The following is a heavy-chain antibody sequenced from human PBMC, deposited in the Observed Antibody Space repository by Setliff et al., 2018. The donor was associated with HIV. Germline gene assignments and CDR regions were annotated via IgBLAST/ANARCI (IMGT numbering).Heavy chain of an antibody. Sequence: ASGFTFSTYSMNWVRQAPGKGLEWVSYISGTSGTMYYADSVKGRFTISRDNAKNSLYLQMNSLRAEDTAVYYCAGGGGYSYGPGYWGQGTLVTVSS. CDR1: GFTFSTYS. CDR3: AGGGGYSYGPGY. V-gene: IGHV3-48*04. D-gene: IGHD5-18*01. CDR2: ISGTSGTM. J-gene: IGHJ4*02.